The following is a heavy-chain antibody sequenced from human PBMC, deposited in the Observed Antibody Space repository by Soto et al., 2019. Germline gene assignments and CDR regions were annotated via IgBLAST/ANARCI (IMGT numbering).Heavy chain of an antibody. J-gene: IGHJ4*02. Sequence: GGSLRLSCAASGFTVSSNYMSWVRQAPGKGLEWVSVIYSGGSTYYADSVKGRFTISRNNSKNTLYLQMNSLRAEDTAVYYCARDRRARYCSGGSCPVGYWGQGTLVTVSS. CDR3: ARDRRARYCSGGSCPVGY. CDR2: IYSGGST. D-gene: IGHD2-15*01. V-gene: IGHV3-66*01. CDR1: GFTVSSNY.